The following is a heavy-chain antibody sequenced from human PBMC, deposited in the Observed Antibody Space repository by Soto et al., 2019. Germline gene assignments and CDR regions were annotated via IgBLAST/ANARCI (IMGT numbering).Heavy chain of an antibody. CDR3: ARDIAVAGIRYNWFDP. CDR1: GYTFTSYG. CDR2: ISAYNGNT. J-gene: IGHJ5*02. Sequence: QVQLVQCGAEVKKPGASVKVSCKASGYTFTSYGISWVRQAPGQGLEWMGWISAYNGNTNYAQKLQGRVTMTTDTSTSTAYMELRSLRSDDTAVYYCARDIAVAGIRYNWFDPWGQGTLVTVSS. V-gene: IGHV1-18*01. D-gene: IGHD6-19*01.